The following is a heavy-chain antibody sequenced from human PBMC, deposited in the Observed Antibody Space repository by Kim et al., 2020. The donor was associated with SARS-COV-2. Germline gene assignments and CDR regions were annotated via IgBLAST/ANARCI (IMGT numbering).Heavy chain of an antibody. V-gene: IGHV4-34*01. CDR3: ASSDFWSGYYNFDY. CDR2: INHSGST. Sequence: SETLSLTCAVYGGSFSGYYWSWIRQPPGKGLEWIGEINHSGSTNYNPSLKSRVTISVDTSKNQFSLKLSSVTAADTAVYYCASSDFWSGYYNFDYWGQGTLVTVSS. CDR1: GGSFSGYY. J-gene: IGHJ4*02. D-gene: IGHD3-3*01.